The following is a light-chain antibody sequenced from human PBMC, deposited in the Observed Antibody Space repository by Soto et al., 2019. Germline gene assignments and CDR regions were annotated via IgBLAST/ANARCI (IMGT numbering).Light chain of an antibody. V-gene: IGKV1-39*01. CDR2: GAS. J-gene: IGKJ4*01. Sequence: DIHMTQSPSSLSASVGDRVTITCRASQSISTFLNWYQQKPGKAPKLLLYGASNLESGVQSTFSGSGSGTDFTLIISSLQPEDFATYYCQQCFSTPLRTFGGGTKVEIK. CDR3: QQCFSTPLRT. CDR1: QSISTF.